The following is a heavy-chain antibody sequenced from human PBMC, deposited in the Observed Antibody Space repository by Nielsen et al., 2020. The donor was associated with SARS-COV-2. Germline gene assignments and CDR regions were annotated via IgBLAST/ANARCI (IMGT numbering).Heavy chain of an antibody. D-gene: IGHD3-10*01. J-gene: IGHJ4*02. Sequence: GSLRLSCAVSGGSISSGGYSWSWIRQPPGKGLEWIGYIYYSGSTNYNPSLKSRVTISVDTSKNQFSLKLSSVTAADMAVYYCAREGEDGSGSYYNVWYFDYWGQGTLVTVSS. CDR1: GGSISSGGYS. V-gene: IGHV4-61*08. CDR3: AREGEDGSGSYYNVWYFDY. CDR2: IYYSGST.